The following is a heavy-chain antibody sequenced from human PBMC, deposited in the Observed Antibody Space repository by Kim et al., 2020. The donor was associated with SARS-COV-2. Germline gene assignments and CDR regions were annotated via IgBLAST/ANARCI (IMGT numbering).Heavy chain of an antibody. D-gene: IGHD3-10*01. CDR1: GGSFSGYY. Sequence: SETLSLTCAVYGGSFSGYYWSWIRQPPGKGLEWIGEINHSGSTNYNPSLKSRVTISVDTSKNQFSLKLSSVTAADTAVYYCARGIITMVRHQYYYGMDVWGQGTTVTVSS. CDR3: ARGIITMVRHQYYYGMDV. V-gene: IGHV4-34*01. J-gene: IGHJ6*02. CDR2: INHSGST.